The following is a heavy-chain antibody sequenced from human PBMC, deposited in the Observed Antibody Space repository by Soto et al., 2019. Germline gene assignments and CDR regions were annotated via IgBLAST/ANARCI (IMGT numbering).Heavy chain of an antibody. J-gene: IGHJ4*02. V-gene: IGHV1-3*01. Sequence: APDKVSCMASGYTFTAYPLHWVPQAPGQRLEWMGWINAGNGNTKYSQKFQGRVTITRDTSASTAYMELSSLRSEDTAVYYCARGLNGYLHYFDYWGQGTPVTVSS. CDR3: ARGLNGYLHYFDY. CDR1: GYTFTAYP. CDR2: INAGNGNT. D-gene: IGHD5-18*01.